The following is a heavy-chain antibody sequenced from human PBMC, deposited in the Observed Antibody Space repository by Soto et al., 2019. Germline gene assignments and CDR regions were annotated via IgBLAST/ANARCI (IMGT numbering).Heavy chain of an antibody. CDR3: ARSSVVPGSYSGYFDY. CDR1: GYTFTSWY. Sequence: QVQLVQFGAEVKQPGASVKVSCKASGYTFTSWYIHWVRQAPGQGLEWMGIINPSGGGTTYAQKFQGRVTMTRDTSTSTVYMELSSLRFEDTAVYYCARSSVVPGSYSGYFDYWGQGALVTVSS. V-gene: IGHV1-46*01. J-gene: IGHJ4*02. CDR2: INPSGGGT. D-gene: IGHD1-26*01.